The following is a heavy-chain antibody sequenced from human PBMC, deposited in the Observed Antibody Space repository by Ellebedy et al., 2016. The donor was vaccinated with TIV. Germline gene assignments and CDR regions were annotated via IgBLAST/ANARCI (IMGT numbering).Heavy chain of an antibody. Sequence: MPSETLSLTCTVPGGSISDGDYYWDWIRQSPGKGLEWIGSIHYRGSTYYNPSLKSRLTISLDTSKNQFSLNLSSVTAADTAVYYCARDPALPRGRFDPWGQGILVTVSS. V-gene: IGHV4-39*07. CDR2: IHYRGST. CDR3: ARDPALPRGRFDP. CDR1: GGSISDGDYY. J-gene: IGHJ5*02.